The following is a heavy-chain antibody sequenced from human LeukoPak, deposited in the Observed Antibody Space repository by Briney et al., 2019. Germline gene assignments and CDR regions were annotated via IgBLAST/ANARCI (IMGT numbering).Heavy chain of an antibody. J-gene: IGHJ6*04. CDR1: GFTFDDYA. V-gene: IGHV3-43D*04. D-gene: IGHD1-14*01. CDR3: AKESGRPGTPGGVHYYYYYGMDV. CDR2: ISWDGGST. Sequence: QTGGSLRLSCAASGFTFDDYAMHWVRQAPGKGLEWVSLISWDGGSTYYADSVKGRFTISRDNSKNSLYLQMNSLRAEDTALYYCAKESGRPGTPGGVHYYYYYGMDVWGKGTTVTVSS.